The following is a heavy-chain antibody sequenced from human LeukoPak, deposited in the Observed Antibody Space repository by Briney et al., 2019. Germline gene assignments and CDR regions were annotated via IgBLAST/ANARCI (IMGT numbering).Heavy chain of an antibody. CDR2: IYYSGST. D-gene: IGHD2-2*02. J-gene: IGHJ5*02. Sequence: PSETLSLTCTVSGGSISSSSYYWGWIRQPPGKGLEWIGSIYYSGSTYYNPSLKSRVTISVDTSKNQFSLKLSSVTAADTAVYYCARHHCGSTSCYTVGWFDPWGQGTLVTVSS. CDR3: ARHHCGSTSCYTVGWFDP. V-gene: IGHV4-39*01. CDR1: GGSISSSSYY.